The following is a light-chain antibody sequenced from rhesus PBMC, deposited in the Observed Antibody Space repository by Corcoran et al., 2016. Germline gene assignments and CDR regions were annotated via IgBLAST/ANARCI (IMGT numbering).Light chain of an antibody. V-gene: IGKV1-28*02. CDR3: KQYKSYPYS. CDR1: QDISNY. Sequence: DIQMTQSPSSLSASVGDTVTIACRTSQDISNYLNWFQQKQGKAPKLLIFSATTLQSGVPSRFSGSGSGTDITLTISSLQPEDFATYYCKQYKSYPYSFGQGTKVEIK. CDR2: SAT. J-gene: IGKJ2*01.